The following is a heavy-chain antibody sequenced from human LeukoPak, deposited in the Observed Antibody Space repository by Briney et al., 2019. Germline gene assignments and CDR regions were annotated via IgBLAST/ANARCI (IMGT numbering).Heavy chain of an antibody. Sequence: GGSLRLLCSASGFTFSTYNMNWARQARGKGLEWVSFIGTSSGAIYYADSVKGRFTISRDNAKKSLYLQMNSLRDEDTAVYYCARNLDSWGQGALVTVSS. CDR3: ARNLDS. CDR1: GFTFSTYN. V-gene: IGHV3-48*02. CDR2: IGTSSGAI. J-gene: IGHJ5*01.